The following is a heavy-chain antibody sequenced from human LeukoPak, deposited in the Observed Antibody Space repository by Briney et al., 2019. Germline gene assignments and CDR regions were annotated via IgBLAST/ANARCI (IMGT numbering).Heavy chain of an antibody. CDR1: GFTFSSYT. Sequence: GGSLRLSCAASGFTFSSYTMSWVRQAPGKGLEWVSAISSSGSTIYYADSVKGRFTISRDNAKNSLYLQMNSLRAEDTAVYYCARDPIAAQSDYWGQGTLVTVSS. J-gene: IGHJ4*02. V-gene: IGHV3-21*04. CDR3: ARDPIAAQSDY. CDR2: ISSSGSTI. D-gene: IGHD6-13*01.